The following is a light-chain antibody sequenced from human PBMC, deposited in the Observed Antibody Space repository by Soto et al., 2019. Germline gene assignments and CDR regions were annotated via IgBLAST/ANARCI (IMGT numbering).Light chain of an antibody. V-gene: IGKV3-15*01. J-gene: IGKJ4*01. CDR3: QHYNEWALT. Sequence: ERVMTQFPATLSVSPGAKATLSCRASQTVSNNLACYQQKPGQAPRLLIYFASTRATGVPARFSGSASGIEFELTIRNLPSEDSAVYYCQHYNEWALTFGGGTKVETK. CDR1: QTVSNN. CDR2: FAS.